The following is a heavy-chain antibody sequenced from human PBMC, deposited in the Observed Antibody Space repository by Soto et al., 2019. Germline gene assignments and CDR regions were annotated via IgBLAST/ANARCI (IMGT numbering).Heavy chain of an antibody. CDR2: ISYDGSNK. J-gene: IGHJ6*01. CDR3: AKGDQWHTGKYYYYGMDV. CDR1: GFTFSSYA. Sequence: GGSLRLSCAASGFTFSSYAMHWVRQAPGKGLEWVAVISYDGSNKYYADSVKGRFTISRDNSKNTLYLQMNSLRAEDTALYYCAKGDQWHTGKYYYYGMDVWGQGTTVTVSS. V-gene: IGHV3-30-3*01. D-gene: IGHD2-8*01.